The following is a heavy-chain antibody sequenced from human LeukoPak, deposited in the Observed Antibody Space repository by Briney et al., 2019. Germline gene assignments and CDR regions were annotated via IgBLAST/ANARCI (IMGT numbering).Heavy chain of an antibody. J-gene: IGHJ4*02. Sequence: GGSLRLSCAASGFTFSSYWMSWVRQAPGKGLEWVANIKQDGSEKYYVDSVKGRFTISRDNAKNSLHLQMNSLRAEDTAVYYCARAKPKNMVRGLIMRRESRYYFDYWGQGTLVTVSS. D-gene: IGHD3-10*01. CDR3: ARAKPKNMVRGLIMRRESRYYFDY. V-gene: IGHV3-7*01. CDR2: IKQDGSEK. CDR1: GFTFSSYW.